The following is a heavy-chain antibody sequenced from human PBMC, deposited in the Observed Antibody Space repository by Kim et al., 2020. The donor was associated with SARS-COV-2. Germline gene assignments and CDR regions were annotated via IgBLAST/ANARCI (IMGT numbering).Heavy chain of an antibody. CDR3: AKDRYYYDSSGYYDY. CDR1: GFTFSSYA. V-gene: IGHV3-23*01. J-gene: IGHJ4*02. CDR2: ISGSGGST. Sequence: GGSLRLSCAASGFTFSSYAMSWVRQAPGKGLEWVSAISGSGGSTYYADSVKGRFTISRDNSKNTLYLQMNSLRAEDTAVYYCAKDRYYYDSSGYYDYWGQGTLVTVSS. D-gene: IGHD3-22*01.